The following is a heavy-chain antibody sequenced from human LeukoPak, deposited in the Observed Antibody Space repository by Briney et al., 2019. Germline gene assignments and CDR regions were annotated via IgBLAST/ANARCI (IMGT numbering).Heavy chain of an antibody. CDR3: ARQPQHEASFDS. CDR1: GFTFSSYA. Sequence: PGGSLRLSCAASGFTFSSYAMSWVRQAPGKGLEWVSAISGSGGSTYYADSVKGRFTISRDNSKNTLYLQMNSLRAEDTAVYFCARQPQHEASFDSWGQGALVAVSS. V-gene: IGHV3-23*01. CDR2: ISGSGGST. J-gene: IGHJ4*02. D-gene: IGHD5-18*01.